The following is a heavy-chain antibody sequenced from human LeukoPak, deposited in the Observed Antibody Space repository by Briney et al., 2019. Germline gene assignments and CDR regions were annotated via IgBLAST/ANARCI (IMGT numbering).Heavy chain of an antibody. D-gene: IGHD2-2*02. V-gene: IGHV3-48*03. J-gene: IGHJ6*02. CDR3: AREGPTAKYPYYYYYGMDV. CDR2: ISGSGSTI. Sequence: PGGSLRLSCAASGFTFSSYEMNWVRQAPGKGLEWVSYISGSGSTIYCADSVKGRFTISRDNAKNSLYLQMNSLRAEDPAVYYCAREGPTAKYPYYYYYGMDVWGQGTTVTVSS. CDR1: GFTFSSYE.